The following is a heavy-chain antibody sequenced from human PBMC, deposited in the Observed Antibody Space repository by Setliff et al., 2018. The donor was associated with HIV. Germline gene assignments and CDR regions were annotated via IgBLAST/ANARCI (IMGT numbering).Heavy chain of an antibody. CDR2: IYYTGST. V-gene: IGHV4-59*01. CDR3: ARAPSLDTATVSRWGYYFDY. Sequence: SETLSLTCTVSGGSISVYYWGWIRQPPGKGLEWIGYIYYTGSTNYNPSLKSRVTISLDTSKNQFSLKLSSVAAADTAVYYCARAPSLDTATVSRWGYYFDYWGQGTLVTVSS. CDR1: GGSISVYY. J-gene: IGHJ4*02. D-gene: IGHD5-18*01.